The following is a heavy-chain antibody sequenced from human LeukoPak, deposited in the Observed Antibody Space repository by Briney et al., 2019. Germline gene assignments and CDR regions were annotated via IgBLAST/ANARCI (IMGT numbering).Heavy chain of an antibody. Sequence: SETLSLTCAVSGGSLSSSNWWSWVRQPPGKGLEWIGEIYHSGSTNYNPSLKSRVTISVDKSKNQSSLTLSSVTAADTAVYYCARDGLYGPLDDYWGQGTLVTVSS. J-gene: IGHJ4*02. CDR2: IYHSGST. CDR1: GGSLSSSNW. D-gene: IGHD2/OR15-2a*01. CDR3: ARDGLYGPLDDY. V-gene: IGHV4-4*02.